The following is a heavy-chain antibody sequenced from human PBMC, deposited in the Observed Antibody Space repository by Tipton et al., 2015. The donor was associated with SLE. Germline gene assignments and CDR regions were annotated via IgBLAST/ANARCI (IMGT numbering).Heavy chain of an antibody. CDR1: GYTFTGYY. J-gene: IGHJ4*02. Sequence: QLVQSGAEVKKPGASVKVSCKASGYTFTGYYMHWVRQAPGQGLEWMGWINPNSGGTNYAQKFKGRVTMTRDTSISTAYMEMSRLRSDDTAVYYCARGVRYGSGSYEFDYWDQGTLVTVSS. CDR2: INPNSGGT. V-gene: IGHV1-2*02. D-gene: IGHD3-10*01. CDR3: ARGVRYGSGSYEFDY.